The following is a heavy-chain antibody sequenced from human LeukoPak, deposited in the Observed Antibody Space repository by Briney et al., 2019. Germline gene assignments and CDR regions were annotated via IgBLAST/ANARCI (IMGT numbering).Heavy chain of an antibody. CDR2: IRYDGSNK. CDR1: VFTFSSYG. D-gene: IGHD2-2*01. J-gene: IGHJ6*03. V-gene: IGHV3-30*02. CDR3: ANLVKHCNSTSCYLDMDV. Sequence: WGSLRLSCAASVFTFSSYGMHWVRQAPGKGLEWVAFIRYDGSNKYNADSVKGRLTISRDNSKNTLYLQMNSLRAEDTAVYYCANLVKHCNSTSCYLDMDVWGKGTTVTVS.